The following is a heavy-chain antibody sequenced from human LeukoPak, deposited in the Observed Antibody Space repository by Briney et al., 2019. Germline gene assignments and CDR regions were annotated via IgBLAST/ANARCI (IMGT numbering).Heavy chain of an antibody. V-gene: IGHV4-4*07. J-gene: IGHJ6*02. CDR2: IYTSGST. CDR1: GGSISSYY. Sequence: SETLSLTCTVSGGSISSYYWSWIRQPAGKGLEWIGRIYTSGSTNYNPSLKSRVTVSVDTSKNQFSLKLSSVTAADTAVYYCAREGGWVGYYYYGMDVWGQGTTVTVS. D-gene: IGHD1-26*01. CDR3: AREGGWVGYYYYGMDV.